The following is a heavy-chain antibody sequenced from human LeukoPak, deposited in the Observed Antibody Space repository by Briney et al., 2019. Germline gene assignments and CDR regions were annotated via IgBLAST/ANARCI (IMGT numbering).Heavy chain of an antibody. V-gene: IGHV3-23*01. CDR1: GFTFSDYA. Sequence: GGSLRLSCAASGFTFSDYAMAWVRQAPGKGLEWVSAISGSGATTYYADSVKGRFSISRYNSKNTLYLQMNSLRAEDTAVYYCARRAGAYSHPYDYRGQGTLVTVSS. CDR2: ISGSGATT. D-gene: IGHD4/OR15-4a*01. J-gene: IGHJ4*02. CDR3: ARRAGAYSHPYDY.